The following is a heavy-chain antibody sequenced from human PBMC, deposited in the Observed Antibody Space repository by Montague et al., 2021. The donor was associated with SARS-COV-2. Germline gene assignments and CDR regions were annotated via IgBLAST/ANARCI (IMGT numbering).Heavy chain of an antibody. Sequence: SETLSLTCTVSGGSISSYYWGWIRQPPGKGLEWIGYIYYSGSTNXNPSLKSRVTISVDTSKNQFSLKLSSVTAADTAVYYCARGGYYDYAFDIWGQGTMVTVSS. V-gene: IGHV4-59*01. CDR1: GGSISSYY. J-gene: IGHJ3*02. CDR2: IYYSGST. D-gene: IGHD3-22*01. CDR3: ARGGYYDYAFDI.